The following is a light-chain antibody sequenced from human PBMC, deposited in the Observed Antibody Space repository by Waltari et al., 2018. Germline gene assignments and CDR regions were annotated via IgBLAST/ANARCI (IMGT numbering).Light chain of an antibody. CDR1: SNDVGTYKF. CDR2: EVN. V-gene: IGLV2-23*02. J-gene: IGLJ3*02. CDR3: CSYAGSSTWV. Sequence: QSALTQPVSVSGSPGQSITISCTGTSNDVGTYKFVSWYQQHPGKAPKVIIFEVNERPSGVSNRFSGSKSGNTASLTISGLQPEYEADYYCCSYAGSSTWVFGGGTKLTVL.